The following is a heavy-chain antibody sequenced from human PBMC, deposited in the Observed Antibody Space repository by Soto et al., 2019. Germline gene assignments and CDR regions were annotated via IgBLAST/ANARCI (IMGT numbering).Heavy chain of an antibody. Sequence: SETLSLTCAVYGGSFSGYYWSWIRQPPGKGLEWIGEINHSGSTNYNPSLKSRVTISVDTSKNQCSLKLSSVTAADTAVYYCARNKRIMITFGGVPRNFDYWGQGTLVTVSS. CDR1: GGSFSGYY. CDR3: ARNKRIMITFGGVPRNFDY. J-gene: IGHJ4*02. V-gene: IGHV4-34*01. D-gene: IGHD3-16*01. CDR2: INHSGST.